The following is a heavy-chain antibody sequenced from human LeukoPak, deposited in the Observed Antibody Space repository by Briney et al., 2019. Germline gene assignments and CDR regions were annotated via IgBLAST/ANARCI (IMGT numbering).Heavy chain of an antibody. CDR2: TYYRSKWYN. J-gene: IGHJ4*02. V-gene: IGHV6-1*01. CDR1: GDSVSSNSVV. CDR3: ARELETFDY. Sequence: SQTLSLTCAISGDSVSSNSVVWNWIRQSPSRGLEWLGRTYYRSKWYNEYAVSVKSRITINPDTSKNQFSLQLNSVTPEVTAVYYCARELETFDYWGQGTLVTVSS.